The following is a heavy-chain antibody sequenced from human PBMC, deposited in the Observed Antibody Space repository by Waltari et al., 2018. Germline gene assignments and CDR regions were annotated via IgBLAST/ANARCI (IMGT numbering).Heavy chain of an antibody. CDR2: ISGYKGAT. J-gene: IGHJ4*02. CDR1: GYTFTNFV. Sequence: QVQLVQSGAEVKKPGASLRVSCTTSGYTFTNFVVTWVRQAPGQGLERMGWISGYKGATDYAPQCQGRVTMTTDTSASTVYLDLRSLRSDDTAIYYCARASNYYDSSVLDYWGQGSLVTVSS. D-gene: IGHD3-22*01. V-gene: IGHV1-18*01. CDR3: ARASNYYDSSVLDY.